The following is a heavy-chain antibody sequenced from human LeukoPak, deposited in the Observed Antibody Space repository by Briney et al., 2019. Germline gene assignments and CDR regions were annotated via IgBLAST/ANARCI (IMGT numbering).Heavy chain of an antibody. J-gene: IGHJ4*02. CDR3: AREGGPYRPLDY. Sequence: GGSLRLSCAASGFTFSSYSMNWVRQAPGKGLEWVSSISSSSSYIYYADSVKGRFTISRDNAKNSLYLQMNSLRAEDTAVYYCAREGGPYRPLDYSGQGTLVTVSS. V-gene: IGHV3-21*01. CDR1: GFTFSSYS. CDR2: ISSSSSYI.